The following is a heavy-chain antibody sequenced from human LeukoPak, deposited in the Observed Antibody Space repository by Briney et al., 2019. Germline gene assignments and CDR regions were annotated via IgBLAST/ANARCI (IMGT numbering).Heavy chain of an antibody. CDR3: ARDIKDFWSGSYFDY. Sequence: PSQTLSLTCTVSGGSISSGSYYWRWTRQPAGKGREWIGRIYNSGSTNYNPSLKSRVTISVDTSKNQFSLKLSSVTAADTAVYYCARDIKDFWSGSYFDYWGQGTLVTVSS. CDR1: GGSISSGSYY. J-gene: IGHJ4*02. D-gene: IGHD3-3*01. V-gene: IGHV4-61*02. CDR2: IYNSGST.